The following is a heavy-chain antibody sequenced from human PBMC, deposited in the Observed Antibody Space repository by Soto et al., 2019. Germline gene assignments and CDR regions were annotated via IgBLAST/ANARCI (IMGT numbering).Heavy chain of an antibody. Sequence: QVQLVESGGGVVQPGRSLRLSCAASGFTFSSYGMHWVRQAPGKGLEWVAAIWYDGSNKYYADSVKGRFTISRDNSKNTLYLQMNGLRAEDTAVYYCAIDGSLSDFWGGYYGGPLYYFDYWCQGTLVTVSS. D-gene: IGHD3-3*01. CDR1: GFTFSSYG. V-gene: IGHV3-33*01. CDR2: IWYDGSNK. J-gene: IGHJ4*02. CDR3: AIDGSLSDFWGGYYGGPLYYFDY.